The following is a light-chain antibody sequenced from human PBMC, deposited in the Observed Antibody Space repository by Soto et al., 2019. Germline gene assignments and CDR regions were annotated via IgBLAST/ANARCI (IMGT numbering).Light chain of an antibody. CDR2: GAS. V-gene: IGKV3-20*01. J-gene: IGKJ5*01. CDR1: QSVSSSY. Sequence: EIVMTQAPATLSLSPCERATLSFSASQSVSSSYLAWYQQKPGQAPRLLIYGASSRATGIPDRFSGSGSGTDFTLTISRLEPEDFAVYYCQQYGSSPPITFGQGTRLEIK. CDR3: QQYGSSPPIT.